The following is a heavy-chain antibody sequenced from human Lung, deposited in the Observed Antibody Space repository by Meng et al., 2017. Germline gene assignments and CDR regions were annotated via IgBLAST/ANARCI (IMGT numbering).Heavy chain of an antibody. CDR3: ARGLGEAVVPRTMFDY. Sequence: VKLQQWGPGTVKPSGTLSPPCGVSGGSISSSNWWSWVRQPPGKGLEWIGEIYHSGGTKYNPSLKSRVTISVDKSKNQFSLKLSSVTAADTAVYYCARGLGEAVVPRTMFDYWGQGTLVTVSS. CDR2: IYHSGGT. J-gene: IGHJ4*02. CDR1: GGSISSSNW. D-gene: IGHD2-2*01. V-gene: IGHV4-4*02.